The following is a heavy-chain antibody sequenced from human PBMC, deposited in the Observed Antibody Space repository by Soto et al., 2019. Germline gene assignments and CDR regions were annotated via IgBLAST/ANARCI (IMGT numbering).Heavy chain of an antibody. CDR1: GYTFTSYY. V-gene: IGHV1-46*03. Sequence: GASVKASCKASGYTFTSYYIHWVRQAPGQGLEWMGIINPSGGSTSFAQKFQGRVTMTRDTSTSTVYMELSSLRSEDTAVYFCARGDSSGWYGSFDYWGQGTLVTVSS. J-gene: IGHJ4*02. D-gene: IGHD6-19*01. CDR2: INPSGGST. CDR3: ARGDSSGWYGSFDY.